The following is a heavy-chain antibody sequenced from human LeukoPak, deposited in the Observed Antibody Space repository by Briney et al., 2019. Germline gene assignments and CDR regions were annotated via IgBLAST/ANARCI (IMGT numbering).Heavy chain of an antibody. CDR3: ARPHCSSTECRPPEWFDL. D-gene: IGHD2-2*01. CDR2: MNPNSGNT. Sequence: ASVKVSCKASGYTFTSYDINWVRQATGQGPEWMGWMNPNSGNTGYAQKFQGRVTMTRDTSISTAYMELSSLKSEDTAVYYCARPHCSSTECRPPEWFDLWGEGTRVTVSS. CDR1: GYTFTSYD. V-gene: IGHV1-8*01. J-gene: IGHJ5*02.